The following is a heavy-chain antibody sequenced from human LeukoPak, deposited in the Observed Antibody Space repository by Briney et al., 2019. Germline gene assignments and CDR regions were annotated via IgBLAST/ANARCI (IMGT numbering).Heavy chain of an antibody. D-gene: IGHD1-26*01. CDR2: INTDGSST. Sequence: PGGSLRLSCAASGFTFSSYWMHWVRQAPGKGLVWVSRINTDGSSTSYADSVKGRFFISRDNAKNSLYLQMNSLRAEDTAVYYCARDRKSGEWDLVPWGQGTLVTVSS. CDR3: ARDRKSGEWDLVP. J-gene: IGHJ4*02. CDR1: GFTFSSYW. V-gene: IGHV3-74*01.